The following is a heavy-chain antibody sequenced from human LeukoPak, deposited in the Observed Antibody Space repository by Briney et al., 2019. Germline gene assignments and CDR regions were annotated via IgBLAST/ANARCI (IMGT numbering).Heavy chain of an antibody. Sequence: PSETLSLTCTVSGGSISSYYWSWIRQPPGKGLEWIGYIYYSGSTNYNPSLKSRVTISVDTSKNQFSLKLSSVTAADTAVYYRARDRIQLDYWGQGTLVTVSS. CDR1: GGSISSYY. CDR3: ARDRIQLDY. CDR2: IYYSGST. J-gene: IGHJ4*02. D-gene: IGHD5-18*01. V-gene: IGHV4-59*01.